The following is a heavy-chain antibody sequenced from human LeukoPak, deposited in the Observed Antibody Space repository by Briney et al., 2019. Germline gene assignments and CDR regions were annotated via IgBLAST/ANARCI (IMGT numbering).Heavy chain of an antibody. CDR2: IYHSGST. D-gene: IGHD6-13*01. J-gene: IGHJ5*02. CDR1: GYSISSGYY. V-gene: IGHV4-38-2*02. Sequence: PSETLSLTCTVSGYSISSGYYWGWIRQPPGKGLEWIGSIYHSGSTYYNPSLKSRATISVDTSKNQFSLKLSSVTAADTAVYYCARVIAAAGTDWFDPWGQGTLVTVSS. CDR3: ARVIAAAGTDWFDP.